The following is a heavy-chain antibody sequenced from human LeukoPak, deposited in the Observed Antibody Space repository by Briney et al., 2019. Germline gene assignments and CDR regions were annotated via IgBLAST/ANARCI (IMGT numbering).Heavy chain of an antibody. J-gene: IGHJ6*02. CDR1: GFTFSSCA. Sequence: GGSLRLSCAASGFTFSSCAMSWVRQAPGKGLEWVSAISGSGGSTYYADSVKGRFTISRDNSKNTLYLQMNSLRAEDTAVYYCAKGGEYCSGGSCYHWGGMDYYYGMDVWGQGTTVTVSS. CDR2: ISGSGGST. CDR3: AKGGEYCSGGSCYHWGGMDYYYGMDV. D-gene: IGHD2-15*01. V-gene: IGHV3-23*01.